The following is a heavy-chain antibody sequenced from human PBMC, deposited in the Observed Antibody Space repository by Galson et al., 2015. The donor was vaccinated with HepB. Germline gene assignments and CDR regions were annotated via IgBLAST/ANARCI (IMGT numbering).Heavy chain of an antibody. D-gene: IGHD5-18*01. J-gene: IGHJ4*02. CDR3: ARGGIQLWLLCYFDY. CDR2: ISYDGSNK. CDR1: GFTFSSYA. V-gene: IGHV3-30-3*01. Sequence: SLRLSCAASGFTFSSYAMHWVRQAPGKGLEWVAVISYDGSNKYYADSVKGRFTISRDNSKNTLYLQMNSLRAEDTAVYYCARGGIQLWLLCYFDYWGQGTLVTVSS.